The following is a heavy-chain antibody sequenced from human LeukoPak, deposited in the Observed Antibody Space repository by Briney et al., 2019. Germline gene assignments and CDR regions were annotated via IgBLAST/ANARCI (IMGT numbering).Heavy chain of an antibody. V-gene: IGHV1-69*13. J-gene: IGHJ4*02. CDR3: ARSNRFRIAYFDY. CDR2: IIPIFGTA. CDR1: GGTFSSYA. Sequence: SVKVSCEASGGTFSSYAISWVRQAPGQGLEWMGGIIPIFGTANYAQKFQGRVTITADESTSTAYMELSSLRSEDTAVYYCARSNRFRIAYFDYWGQGTLVTVSS. D-gene: IGHD6-13*01.